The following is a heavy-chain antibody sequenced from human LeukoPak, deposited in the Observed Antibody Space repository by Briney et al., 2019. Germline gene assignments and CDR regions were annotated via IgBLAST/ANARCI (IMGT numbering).Heavy chain of an antibody. V-gene: IGHV4-4*07. CDR2: VYTSGST. J-gene: IGHJ6*03. Sequence: SETLSLTCTVAGASISRDYWSWVRQHAGKLLEWLGCVYTSGSTNYNPSLKSRVTMSVVTSKNQFSLKLSSVTAADTAVYYCARVRCSGGSCPYYYYYYYMDVWGKGTTVTVSS. CDR1: GASISRDY. D-gene: IGHD2-15*01. CDR3: ARVRCSGGSCPYYYYYYYMDV.